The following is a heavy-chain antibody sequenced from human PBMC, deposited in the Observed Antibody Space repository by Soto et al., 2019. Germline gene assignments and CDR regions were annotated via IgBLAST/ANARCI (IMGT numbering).Heavy chain of an antibody. J-gene: IGHJ5*02. CDR2: IYHSGST. CDR3: ARDKRGFDP. Sequence: SETLSLTCAVSGYSISSGYYWGWIRQPPGKGLEWIGSIYHSGSTYYNPSLKSRVTISVDTSKNQFSLKLSSVTAADTAVYYCARDKRGFDPWGQGTLVTVSS. CDR1: GYSISSGYY. V-gene: IGHV4-38-2*02. D-gene: IGHD3-10*01.